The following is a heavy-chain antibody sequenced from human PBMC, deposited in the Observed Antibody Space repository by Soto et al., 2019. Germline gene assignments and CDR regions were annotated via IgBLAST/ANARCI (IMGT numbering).Heavy chain of an antibody. CDR1: GFPFSPYA. D-gene: IGHD1-1*01. CDR2: ISSSDGST. CDR3: ARPRHDDNILQY. J-gene: IGHJ4*02. V-gene: IGHV3-23*01. Sequence: PWGSLRLSCPSSGFPFSPYAATWVRLAQGQGLEWVSAISSSDGSTHYADSVKGRFTVSRDKYRDTLYLQMSSRRPDDTAVYFCARPRHDDNILQYWGQGTLVTVSS.